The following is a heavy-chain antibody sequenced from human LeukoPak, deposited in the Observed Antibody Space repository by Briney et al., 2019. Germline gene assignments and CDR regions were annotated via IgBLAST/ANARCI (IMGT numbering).Heavy chain of an antibody. J-gene: IGHJ5*02. CDR2: ISYDGSNK. CDR3: AKGSYYGGDYGP. D-gene: IGHD4-23*01. CDR1: GFTFSSYG. V-gene: IGHV3-30*18. Sequence: GGSLRLSCAASGFTFSSYGMHWVRQAPGEGLEWVAVISYDGSNKYYADSVKGRFTISRDNSKNTLYLQMNSLRAEDTAVYYCAKGSYYGGDYGPWGQGTLVTVSS.